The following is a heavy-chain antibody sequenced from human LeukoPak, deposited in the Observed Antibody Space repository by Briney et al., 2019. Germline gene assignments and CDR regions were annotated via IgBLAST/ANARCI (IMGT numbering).Heavy chain of an antibody. CDR1: GFTFSSYV. Sequence: GGSLRLSCAASGFTFSSYVMSWVRQPPGKGLEWVSVIIGSGAGSGGSTYYADSVKGRFTISRDNSKNTLYLQMNSLRAEDTAVYYCAARPSSGWYSYWGQGTLVTVSS. V-gene: IGHV3-23*01. CDR2: IIGSGAGSGGST. J-gene: IGHJ4*02. CDR3: AARPSSGWYSY. D-gene: IGHD6-19*01.